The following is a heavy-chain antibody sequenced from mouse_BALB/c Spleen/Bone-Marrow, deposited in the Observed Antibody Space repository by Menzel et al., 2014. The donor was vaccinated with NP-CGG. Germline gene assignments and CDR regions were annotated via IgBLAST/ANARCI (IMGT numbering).Heavy chain of an antibody. CDR1: GFTFSSFG. V-gene: IGHV5-17*02. D-gene: IGHD1-1*01. Sequence: EVHLVESGGGLVQPGGSRKLSCVASGFTFSSFGMHWVRRAPEKGLEWVAYISSGSSSTYYADTLKGRFTISRDNPKNTLFLQMTSLRSEDTAMYYCARGYYYGSSHYWYFDVWGAGTTVTVSS. CDR3: ARGYYYGSSHYWYFDV. J-gene: IGHJ1*01. CDR2: ISSGSSST.